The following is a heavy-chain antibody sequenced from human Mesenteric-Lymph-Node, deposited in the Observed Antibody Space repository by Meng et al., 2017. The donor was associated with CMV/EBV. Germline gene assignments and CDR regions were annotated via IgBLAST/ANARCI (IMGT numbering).Heavy chain of an antibody. CDR2: IRSDGSSK. V-gene: IGHV3-30*02. Sequence: GGSLRLSCAASGFTFSSSGMHWVRQAPGKGLEWVAFIRSDGSSKYYADSVRGRFTISSDNSKNTLYLQMNSLRAEDTAVYYCTQSSGWYFSIDNWGQGTLVTVSS. D-gene: IGHD6-19*01. CDR1: GFTFSSSG. CDR3: TQSSGWYFSIDN. J-gene: IGHJ4*02.